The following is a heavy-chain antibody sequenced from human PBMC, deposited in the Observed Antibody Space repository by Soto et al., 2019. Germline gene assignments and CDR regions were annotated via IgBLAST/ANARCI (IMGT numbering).Heavy chain of an antibody. CDR2: ISGRGGNT. D-gene: IGHD2-15*01. V-gene: IGHV3-23*01. Sequence: GGSLRLSCAASGFTFSNYAMSWVRQAPGKGLEWVSTISGRGGNTYYADSVKGRFTISRDNSRNTLYLQMDSLRVEDSAVYSCAKAGCSGGICYLYYFDYWGQGALVTVSS. CDR3: AKAGCSGGICYLYYFDY. CDR1: GFTFSNYA. J-gene: IGHJ4*02.